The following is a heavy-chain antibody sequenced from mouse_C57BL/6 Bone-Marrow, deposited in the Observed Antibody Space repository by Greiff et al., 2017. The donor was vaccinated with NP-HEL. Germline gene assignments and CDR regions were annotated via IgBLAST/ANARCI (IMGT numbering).Heavy chain of an antibody. D-gene: IGHD2-3*01. J-gene: IGHJ3*01. Sequence: EVQLKQSGAELVRPGASVKLSCTASGFNIKDDYMHWVKQRPEQGLEWIGWIDPENGDTEYASKFQGKATITADTSSNTAYLQLSSLTSEDTAVYYCTTLYDGYYSSWFAYWGQGTRVTVSA. V-gene: IGHV14-4*01. CDR3: TTLYDGYYSSWFAY. CDR1: GFNIKDDY. CDR2: IDPENGDT.